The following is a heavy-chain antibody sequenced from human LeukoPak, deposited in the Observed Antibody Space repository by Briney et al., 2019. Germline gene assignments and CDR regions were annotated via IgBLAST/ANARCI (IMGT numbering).Heavy chain of an antibody. CDR1: GASLSSYY. CDR2: ISDTGKT. D-gene: IGHD2-2*01. CDR3: ARVYQSAEYYFDY. Sequence: SETLSLTCNVSGASLSSYYWDWLRLSPGRGLEWIGYISDTGKTDSNPSLKSRVTISLATSKNQFSLRLTSVTAADTAVYYCARVYQSAEYYFDYWGQGNLVSVSS. J-gene: IGHJ4*02. V-gene: IGHV4-59*01.